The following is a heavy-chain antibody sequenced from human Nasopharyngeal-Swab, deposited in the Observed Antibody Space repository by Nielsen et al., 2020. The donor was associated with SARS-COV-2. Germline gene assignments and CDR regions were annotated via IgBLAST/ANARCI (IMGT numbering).Heavy chain of an antibody. CDR2: ILVNRYT. CDR1: GGSISTYY. J-gene: IGHJ4*02. D-gene: IGHD3-3*01. CDR3: ARLDPFGSEDK. Sequence: SETLSLTCTVSGGSISTYYWSWIRLPPGKGLEWIGQILVNRYTEYHPSVRGRITVYADTSENYFSLRLSSVTAADTAVYYCARLDPFGSEDKWGQGTLVTVSP. V-gene: IGHV4-4*08.